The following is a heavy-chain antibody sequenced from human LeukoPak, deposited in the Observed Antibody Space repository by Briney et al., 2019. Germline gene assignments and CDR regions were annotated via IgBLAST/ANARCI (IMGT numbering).Heavy chain of an antibody. J-gene: IGHJ5*02. V-gene: IGHV1-18*01. CDR2: ISAYNGNT. Sequence: ASVKVSCTASGYTFTSYGISWVRQAPGQGLEWMGWISAYNGNTNYAQKLQGRVTMTTDTSTSTAYMELRSLRSDDTAVYYCARASRYYYGSGNFDPWGQGTLVTVSS. D-gene: IGHD3-10*01. CDR3: ARASRYYYGSGNFDP. CDR1: GYTFTSYG.